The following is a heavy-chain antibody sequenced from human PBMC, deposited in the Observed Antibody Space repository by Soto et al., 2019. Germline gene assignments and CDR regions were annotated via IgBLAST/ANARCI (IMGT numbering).Heavy chain of an antibody. J-gene: IGHJ6*02. CDR3: TTPYDYGDFYYYYGMDV. CDR2: IKSKTDGGTT. V-gene: IGHV3-15*07. Sequence: PGGSLRLSCAASGLTFSNAWMNWVRQAPGKGLEWVGRIKSKTDGGTTDYAAPVKGRFTISRDDSKNTLYLQMNSLKTEDTAVYYCTTPYDYGDFYYYYGMDVWGQGTTVTVSS. D-gene: IGHD4-17*01. CDR1: GLTFSNAW.